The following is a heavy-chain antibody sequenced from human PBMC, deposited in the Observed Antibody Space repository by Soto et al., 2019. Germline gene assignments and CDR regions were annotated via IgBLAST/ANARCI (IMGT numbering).Heavy chain of an antibody. V-gene: IGHV3-30*18. Sequence: GGSLRLSCADSGFTFSDYGMHWVRQAPGKGLEWVAVISYEGSEEYYAGSVKGRFTISRDNSKNTLFLQMNSLRPEDTALYYCAKVGGTGWYLNWLDTWGQGILVTVSS. J-gene: IGHJ5*02. CDR2: ISYEGSEE. CDR1: GFTFSDYG. D-gene: IGHD6-19*01. CDR3: AKVGGTGWYLNWLDT.